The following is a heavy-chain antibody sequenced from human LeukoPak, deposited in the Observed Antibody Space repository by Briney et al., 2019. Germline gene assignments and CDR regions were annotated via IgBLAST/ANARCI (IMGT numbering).Heavy chain of an antibody. V-gene: IGHV1-69*04. D-gene: IGHD3-22*01. CDR1: GGTSSSYA. CDR2: IIPIFGIA. CDR3: ARDRPRSYYYDSSGMGYFDY. J-gene: IGHJ4*02. Sequence: SVKVSCKASGGTSSSYAISWVRQAPGQGLEWMGRIIPIFGIANYAQKFQGRVTITADKSTSTAYMELSSLRSEDTAVYYCARDRPRSYYYDSSGMGYFDYWGQGTLVTVSS.